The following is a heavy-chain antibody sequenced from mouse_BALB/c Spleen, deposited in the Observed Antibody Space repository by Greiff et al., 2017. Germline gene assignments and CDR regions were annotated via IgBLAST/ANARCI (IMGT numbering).Heavy chain of an antibody. CDR2: IYPSDSYT. V-gene: IGHV1-69*02. Sequence: QVQLQQPGAELVRPGASVKLSCKASGYTFTSYWINWVKQRPGQGLEWIGNIYPSDSYTNYNQKFKDKATLTVDKSSSTAYMQLSSPTSEDSAVYYCTRFGNYFAYWGQGTLVTVSA. D-gene: IGHD2-1*01. CDR3: TRFGNYFAY. CDR1: GYTFTSYW. J-gene: IGHJ3*01.